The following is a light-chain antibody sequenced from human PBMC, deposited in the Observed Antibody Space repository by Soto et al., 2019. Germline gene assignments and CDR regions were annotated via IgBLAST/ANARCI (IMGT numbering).Light chain of an antibody. Sequence: DIQMTQSPSSMSASVGDRVTITSRASKIIDNYLNWYQQKSGKAPQLLIYSASHLQSGVPSRFSGGGYGTDFILTISSLQPEDSAIYFCQQSITAPLTFGGGTKVDIK. V-gene: IGKV1-39*01. CDR2: SAS. CDR3: QQSITAPLT. CDR1: KIIDNY. J-gene: IGKJ4*01.